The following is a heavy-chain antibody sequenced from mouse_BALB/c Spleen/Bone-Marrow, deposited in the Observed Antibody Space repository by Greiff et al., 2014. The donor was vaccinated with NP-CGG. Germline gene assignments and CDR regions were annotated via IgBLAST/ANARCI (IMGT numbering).Heavy chain of an antibody. CDR1: GFTFTDYF. V-gene: IGHV7-3*02. D-gene: IGHD5-1*01. J-gene: IGHJ2*01. CDR2: IRNKANGYTT. Sequence: DVQLVESGGGLVQPGGSLRLSCTTSGFTFTDYFMTWVRQPPGKALEWLGFIRNKANGYTTEYNPSVKGRFTISRDTSQGILYLQMNTLRAEDSAIYFCARDYSGYFDFWGQGTTLPVSS. CDR3: ARDYSGYFDF.